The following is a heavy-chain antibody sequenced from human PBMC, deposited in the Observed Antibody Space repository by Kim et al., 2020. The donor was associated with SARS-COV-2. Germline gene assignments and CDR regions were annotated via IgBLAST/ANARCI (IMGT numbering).Heavy chain of an antibody. CDR3: ATGRGGDFDY. Sequence: ETIYAQEFQGRVTMTEDTSTDAAYMELSSLRSEDTAVYYCATGRGGDFDYWGQVTLVTVSS. CDR2: ET. J-gene: IGHJ4*02. D-gene: IGHD3-16*01. V-gene: IGHV1-24*01.